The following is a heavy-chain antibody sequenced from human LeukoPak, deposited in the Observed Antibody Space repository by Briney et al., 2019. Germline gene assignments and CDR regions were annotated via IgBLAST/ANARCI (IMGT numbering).Heavy chain of an antibody. D-gene: IGHD3-22*01. Sequence: KVSCKCSGYSFTSYWIGWVRQMPGKGLEWMGIISPGDSKTIYSPSFQGQVTISADKSISTAYLQWSSLKASDTAMYYCARRYYYDTSGYYLAHDAFDIWGQGTMVTVSS. J-gene: IGHJ3*02. CDR3: ARRYYYDTSGYYLAHDAFDI. V-gene: IGHV5-51*01. CDR2: ISPGDSKT. CDR1: GYSFTSYW.